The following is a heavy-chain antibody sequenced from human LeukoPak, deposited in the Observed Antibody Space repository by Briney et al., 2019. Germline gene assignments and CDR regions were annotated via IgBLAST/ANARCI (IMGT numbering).Heavy chain of an antibody. CDR1: GGSISSGDYY. CDR2: IYYSGST. V-gene: IGHV4-30-4*01. J-gene: IGHJ4*02. D-gene: IGHD2-21*02. Sequence: SETLSLTCTVSGGSISSGDYYWSWIRQPPGKGLEWIGYIYYSGSTYYNPSLKSRVTISVDTSKNQFSLKLSSVTAADTAVYYCASVYCGGDCYPDYWGQGTLVTVSS. CDR3: ASVYCGGDCYPDY.